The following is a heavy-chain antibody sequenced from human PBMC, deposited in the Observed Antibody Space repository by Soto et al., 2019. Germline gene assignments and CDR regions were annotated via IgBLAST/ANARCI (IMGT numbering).Heavy chain of an antibody. V-gene: IGHV3-48*03. Sequence: GGSLRLSCAASGFTFSSYEMNWVRQAPGKGLEWVSYISSSGSTTYYADSVKGRFTISRDNAKNSLYLQMNSLRAEDTAVYYCARDLYDSSGYCPLDYWGQGTLVTVSS. CDR2: ISSSGSTT. D-gene: IGHD3-22*01. CDR3: ARDLYDSSGYCPLDY. CDR1: GFTFSSYE. J-gene: IGHJ4*02.